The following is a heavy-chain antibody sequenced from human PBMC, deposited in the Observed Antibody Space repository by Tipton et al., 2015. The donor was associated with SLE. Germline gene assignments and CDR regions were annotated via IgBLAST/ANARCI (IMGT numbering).Heavy chain of an antibody. CDR3: AKAKRTIDDHDAYDM. V-gene: IGHV3-23*01. CDR2: IRNGGGKSDGKT. CDR1: GFSISTYG. Sequence: SLRLSCAPSGFSISTYGMAWVRQPPGKGVEWVSTIRNGGGKSDGKTYYAESVGGRFTISRDSSKNTVYLQLDSRRAEDTALYYCAKAKRTIDDHDAYDMWGQGTAVTVSP. D-gene: IGHD3-3*01. J-gene: IGHJ3*02.